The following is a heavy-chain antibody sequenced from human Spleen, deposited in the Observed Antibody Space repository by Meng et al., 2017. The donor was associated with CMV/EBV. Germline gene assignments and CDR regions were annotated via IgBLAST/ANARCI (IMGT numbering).Heavy chain of an antibody. CDR3: ARGSVVVPAAMGVYFDY. CDR2: IYYSGST. J-gene: IGHJ4*02. V-gene: IGHV4-61*01. Sequence: SVSSGSYYWSWIRQPPGKGLEWIGYIYYSGSTNYNPSLKSRVTISVDTSKNQFSLKLSSVTAADTAVYYCARGSVVVPAAMGVYFDYWGQGTLVTVSS. D-gene: IGHD2-2*01. CDR1: SVSSGSYY.